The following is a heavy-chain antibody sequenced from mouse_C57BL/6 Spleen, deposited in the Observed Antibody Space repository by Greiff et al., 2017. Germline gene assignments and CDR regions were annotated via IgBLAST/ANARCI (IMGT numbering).Heavy chain of an antibody. CDR2: IYPGSGGT. D-gene: IGHD2-2*01. J-gene: IGHJ4*01. V-gene: IGHV1-54*01. CDR3: ARSGTMVTTMYYAMDY. CDR1: GYAFTNYL. Sequence: VQLQQSGAELVRPGTSVKVSCKASGYAFTNYLIEWVKQRPGQGLEWIGVIYPGSGGTNYNEKFKGKATLTADKSSSTAYMQLSSLISEDSAVYFCARSGTMVTTMYYAMDYWGQGTSVTVSS.